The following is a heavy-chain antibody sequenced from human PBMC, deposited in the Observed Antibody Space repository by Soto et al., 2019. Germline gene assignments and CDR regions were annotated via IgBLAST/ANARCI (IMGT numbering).Heavy chain of an antibody. CDR1: VVSITSHY. D-gene: IGHD3-16*01. V-gene: IGHV4-59*11. CDR2: IHYSGST. Sequence: KHSETLSLTSTVSVVSITSHYWSWIRQPPGKGLEWIGNIHYSGSTNYSPSLKGRVIISVDTSENQSSLKLSSVTTADTAVYYCTVGGAGHRFDYWGQGTLVTVSS. J-gene: IGHJ4*02. CDR3: TVGGAGHRFDY.